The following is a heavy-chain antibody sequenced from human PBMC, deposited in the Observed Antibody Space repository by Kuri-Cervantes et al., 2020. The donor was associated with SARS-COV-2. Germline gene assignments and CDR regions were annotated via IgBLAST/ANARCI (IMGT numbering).Heavy chain of an antibody. V-gene: IGHV4-39*01. CDR1: GGSISSRNFY. CDR2: IYYSGST. J-gene: IGHJ4*02. D-gene: IGHD3-16*01. CDR3: ARVLRTASFDF. Sequence: SETLSLTCSVSGGSISSRNFYWGWIRQPPGKGLEWIGNIYYSGSTYYSPSLKSRVTISMDTSKDQFSLKLSSVTAADTAVYYCARVLRTASFDFWGQGTPVTVSS.